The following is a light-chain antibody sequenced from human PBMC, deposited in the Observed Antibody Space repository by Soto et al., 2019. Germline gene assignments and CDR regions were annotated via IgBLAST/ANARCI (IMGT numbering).Light chain of an antibody. V-gene: IGLV2-23*01. CDR3: CSYAGSSFYV. CDR2: EGS. J-gene: IGLJ1*01. Sequence: QSALTQPASVSGSPGGSITISCTGTSSDVGSYNLVSWYQQHPGKAPKLMIYEGSKRPSGVSNRFSGSKSGNTASLTISGLQAEDEADYYCCSYAGSSFYVFGTGTKVTVL. CDR1: SSDVGSYNL.